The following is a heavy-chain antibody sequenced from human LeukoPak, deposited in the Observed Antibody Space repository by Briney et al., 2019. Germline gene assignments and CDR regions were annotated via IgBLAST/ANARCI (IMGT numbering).Heavy chain of an antibody. Sequence: QPGGSLRLSCAASGSTFSTFWMHWVRQAPGKGPVWVSRINSDGSRTTYADSVKGRFTISRDNAKNTLYLQMSSLRAQDTAVYYCATSPLDSRYYFDYWGQGTLVTVSS. J-gene: IGHJ4*02. CDR1: GSTFSTFW. D-gene: IGHD6-13*01. CDR3: ATSPLDSRYYFDY. V-gene: IGHV3-74*01. CDR2: INSDGSRT.